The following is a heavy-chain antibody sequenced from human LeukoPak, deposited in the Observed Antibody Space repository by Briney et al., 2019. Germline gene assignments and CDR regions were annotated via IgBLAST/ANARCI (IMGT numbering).Heavy chain of an antibody. D-gene: IGHD6-19*01. CDR3: ASPIVYSSGWLFDY. Sequence: KPGGSLRLSCAASGVTFSSYSMNWVRQAPGKGLEWVSSISSSSSYIYYADSVKGRFTISRDNGKNSLYLQMNSLRAEDTAVYYCASPIVYSSGWLFDYWGQGTLVTVSS. V-gene: IGHV3-21*01. CDR2: ISSSSSYI. J-gene: IGHJ4*02. CDR1: GVTFSSYS.